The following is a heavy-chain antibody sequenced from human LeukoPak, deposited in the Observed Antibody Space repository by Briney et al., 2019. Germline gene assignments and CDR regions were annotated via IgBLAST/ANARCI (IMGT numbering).Heavy chain of an antibody. D-gene: IGHD6-13*01. CDR3: ARNGYSSSWYYYYYYYMDV. V-gene: IGHV4-39*01. Sequence: SETLSLTCTVSGGSISSSSYYWGWIRQPPGKGLEWIGGIYYSGGTYYNPSLKSRVTISVDTSKNQFSLKLSSVTAADTAVYYCARNGYSSSWYYYYYYYMDVWGKGTTVTVSS. CDR2: IYYSGGT. CDR1: GGSISSSSYY. J-gene: IGHJ6*03.